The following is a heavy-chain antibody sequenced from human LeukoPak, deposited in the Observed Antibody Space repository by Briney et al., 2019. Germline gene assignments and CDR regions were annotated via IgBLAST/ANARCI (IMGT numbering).Heavy chain of an antibody. V-gene: IGHV4-61*02. D-gene: IGHD4-23*01. CDR1: GGSISSGSYY. CDR2: IYTSGST. CDR3: AREQQGYGGNSVIVVWFDP. J-gene: IGHJ5*02. Sequence: PSETLSLTCTVSGGSISSGSYYWSWIRQPAGKGLEWIGRIYTSGSTNYNPSLKSRVTISVDTSKNQFSLKLSSVTAADTAVYYCAREQQGYGGNSVIVVWFDPWGQGTLVTVSS.